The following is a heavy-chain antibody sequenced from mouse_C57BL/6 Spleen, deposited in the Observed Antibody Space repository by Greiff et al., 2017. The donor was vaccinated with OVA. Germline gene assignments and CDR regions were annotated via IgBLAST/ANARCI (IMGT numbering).Heavy chain of an antibody. CDR1: GYTFTDYY. CDR2: INPNNGGT. V-gene: IGHV1-26*01. CDR3: AREYFDV. J-gene: IGHJ1*03. Sequence: EVMLQQSGPELVKPGASVKISCKASGYTFTDYYMNWVKQSHGKSLEWIGDINPNNGGTSYNQKFKGKATLTVDKSSSTAYMELRSLTSEDSAVYYCAREYFDVWGTGTTVTVSS.